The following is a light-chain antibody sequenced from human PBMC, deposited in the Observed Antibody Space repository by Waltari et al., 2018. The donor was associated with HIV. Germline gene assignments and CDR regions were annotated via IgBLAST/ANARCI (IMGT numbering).Light chain of an antibody. J-gene: IGLJ3*02. V-gene: IGLV2-14*01. CDR2: DVS. CDR1: TKDVGNYDY. Sequence: QSALTQPASVSGSPGQSITISCTGTTKDVGNYDYVSWYQHRPGKAPKLLISDVSNRPSGVSGRFSGSKSGNTASLSISGLQAEDEADYFCSSYRTYGTLVFGGGTKLTVL. CDR3: SSYRTYGTLV.